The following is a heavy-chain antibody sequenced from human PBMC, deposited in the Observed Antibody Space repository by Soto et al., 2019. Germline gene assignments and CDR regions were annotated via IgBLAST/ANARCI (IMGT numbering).Heavy chain of an antibody. V-gene: IGHV3-30*18. Sequence: QVQLVEWGGGVVQPGRSLRLACAGSGFSLKTYGMHWVRQAPGKGLEWVTAISYDGSEKHYADSVKGRFTISRDNSNNTVHLQMNSLRSEDTGVYYGAKARSAGFGGDCHFDSWGQGPRVTV. CDR3: AKARSAGFGGDCHFDS. CDR2: ISYDGSEK. J-gene: IGHJ4*02. D-gene: IGHD2-21*02. CDR1: GFSLKTYG.